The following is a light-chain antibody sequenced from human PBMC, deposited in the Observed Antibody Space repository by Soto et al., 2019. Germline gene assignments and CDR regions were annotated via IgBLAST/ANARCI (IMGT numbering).Light chain of an antibody. J-gene: IGKJ3*01. V-gene: IGKV1-5*01. CDR3: QQYNSYSHLT. CDR2: DAS. Sequence: DIPMTQSPSILSASVGDRVTITCRASQSISTWLAWYQQKPGKAPKLLIYDASTLEGGVPSRFSGSGSGTEFTLSISSLQPDDVATYYCQQYNSYSHLTFGPGTKVDIK. CDR1: QSISTW.